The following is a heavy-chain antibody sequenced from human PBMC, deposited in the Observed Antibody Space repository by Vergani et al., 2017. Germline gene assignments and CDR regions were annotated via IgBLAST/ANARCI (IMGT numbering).Heavy chain of an antibody. CDR2: IIPILGIA. V-gene: IGHV1-69*08. CDR1: GGTFSSYT. J-gene: IGHJ5*02. D-gene: IGHD6-6*01. CDR3: ERDSRGIAARGGDNWFDP. Sequence: QVQLVQSGAEVKKPGSSVKVSCKASGGTFSSYTISWVRQAPGQGLEWMGRIIPILGIANYAQKFQGRVTITADKSTSTAYMELSSLRSEDTAVYYCERDSRGIAARGGDNWFDPWGQGTLVTVSS.